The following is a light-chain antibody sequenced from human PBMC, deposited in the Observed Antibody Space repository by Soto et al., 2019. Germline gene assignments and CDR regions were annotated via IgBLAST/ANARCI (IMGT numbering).Light chain of an antibody. CDR3: GSYTSSSTPFV. J-gene: IGLJ1*01. Sequence: HSALTQPASVSGSPGQSITISCTGTSSDVGGYNFVSWYQQHPGKAPKLMIYDVSNRPSGVSNRFSGSKSGNTASLTISGLQAEDEADYYCGSYTSSSTPFVFGTGTKVTVL. CDR2: DVS. CDR1: SSDVGGYNF. V-gene: IGLV2-14*01.